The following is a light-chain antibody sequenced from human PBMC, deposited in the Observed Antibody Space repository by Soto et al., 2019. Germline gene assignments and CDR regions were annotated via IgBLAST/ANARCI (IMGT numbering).Light chain of an antibody. CDR1: QNITNY. J-gene: IGKJ1*01. V-gene: IGKV1-39*01. CDR2: AAS. Sequence: DIQLTQSPSSLSASVGDRVTITCRASQNITNYFNWYQQKPGKAPTLPIYAASSLQSGVPSRFSGSGSGTDFTLTISSLQPEDFATYYCQQTYRSSWTFGPGTKVDIK. CDR3: QQTYRSSWT.